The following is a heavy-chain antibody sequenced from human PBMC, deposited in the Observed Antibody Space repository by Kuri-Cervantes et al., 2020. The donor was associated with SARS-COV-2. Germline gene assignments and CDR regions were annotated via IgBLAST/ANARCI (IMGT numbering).Heavy chain of an antibody. D-gene: IGHD3-10*01. Sequence: SETLSLTCTVSGGSISSYYWSWIRQPPGKGLEWIGSIYYSGSTYYNPSHKSRVTISVDTSKNQFSLKLSSVTAADTAVYFCARDGAQDSYGSGSLGDNWFDPWGQGTLVTVSS. V-gene: IGHV4-39*07. CDR2: IYYSGST. J-gene: IGHJ5*02. CDR1: GGSISSYY. CDR3: ARDGAQDSYGSGSLGDNWFDP.